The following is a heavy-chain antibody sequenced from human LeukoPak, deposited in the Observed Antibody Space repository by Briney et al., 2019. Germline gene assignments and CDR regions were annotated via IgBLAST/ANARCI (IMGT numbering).Heavy chain of an antibody. CDR3: ARGLYQLLWSYYFDY. Sequence: PSETLSLTCAVYGGSFSGYYWSWIRQPPGKGLEWIGEINHSGSTNYNPSLKSRVTISVDTSKNQFSLKLSSVTAADTAAYYCARGLYQLLWSYYFDYWGQGTLVTVSS. V-gene: IGHV4-34*01. J-gene: IGHJ4*02. CDR1: GGSFSGYY. D-gene: IGHD2-2*01. CDR2: INHSGST.